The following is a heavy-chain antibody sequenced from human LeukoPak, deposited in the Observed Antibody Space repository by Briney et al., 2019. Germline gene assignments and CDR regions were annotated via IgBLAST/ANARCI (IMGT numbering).Heavy chain of an antibody. J-gene: IGHJ4*02. CDR2: ISPNNGDT. CDR1: GYTFRSYD. V-gene: IGHV1-18*01. CDR3: ARERGAMVRGVILSDN. D-gene: IGHD3-10*01. Sequence: ASVKVSFKASGYTFRSYDITWVRLAPGQGLEWMGWISPNNGDTNYAQKFQGRVTLTTDTLTTTAYMELRSLRSDDTAVYYCARERGAMVRGVILSDNWGQGTLVTVSS.